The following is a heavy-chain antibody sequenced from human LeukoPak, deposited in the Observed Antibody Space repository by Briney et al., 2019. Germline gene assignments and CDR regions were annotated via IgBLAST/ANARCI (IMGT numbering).Heavy chain of an antibody. D-gene: IGHD1-14*01. Sequence: VGSLRLSCAASGFTFSSYWMSWVRQAPGKGLEWVANIKQDGSEKYYVDSVKGRFTISRDNAKNSLYLQMNSLRAEDTAVYYCAREYIDYYYYMDVWGKGTTVTVSS. CDR3: AREYIDYYYYMDV. CDR1: GFTFSSYW. J-gene: IGHJ6*03. CDR2: IKQDGSEK. V-gene: IGHV3-7*01.